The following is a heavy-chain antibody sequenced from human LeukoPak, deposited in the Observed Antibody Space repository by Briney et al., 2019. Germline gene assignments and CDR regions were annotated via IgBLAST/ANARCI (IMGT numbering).Heavy chain of an antibody. CDR3: VRDGNRGYDMDV. J-gene: IGHJ6*02. CDR1: GFTFSSYG. V-gene: IGHV3-30*03. D-gene: IGHD3-10*01. CDR2: ISYDGSNK. Sequence: GRSLRLSCAASGFTFSSYGMHWVRQAPGKGLEWVAVISYDGSNKYYADSVKGRFTISGDIATNSVYLQMNSLRAEDTALYYCVRDGNRGYDMDVWGQGTAVTVSS.